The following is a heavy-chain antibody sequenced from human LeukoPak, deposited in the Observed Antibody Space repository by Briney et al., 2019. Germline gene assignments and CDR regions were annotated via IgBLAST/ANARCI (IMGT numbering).Heavy chain of an antibody. Sequence: SVKVSCKASGGTFSSYAISWVRQAPGQGLEWMGGIIPIFGTANYAQKFQGRVTITADESTSTAYMELSSLRSEDTAVYYCARDHSSSWSTGRNYFDYWGQGTLVTVSS. V-gene: IGHV1-69*01. D-gene: IGHD6-13*01. CDR3: ARDHSSSWSTGRNYFDY. CDR2: IIPIFGTA. CDR1: GGTFSSYA. J-gene: IGHJ4*02.